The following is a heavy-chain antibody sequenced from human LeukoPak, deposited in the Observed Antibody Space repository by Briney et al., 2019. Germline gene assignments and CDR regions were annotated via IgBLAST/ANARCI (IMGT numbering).Heavy chain of an antibody. D-gene: IGHD1-26*01. V-gene: IGHV3-23*01. CDR1: GFTFSSYA. J-gene: IGHJ4*02. CDR2: ISGSGSST. CDR3: ASRATYFDY. Sequence: PGGSLRLSCAASGFTFSSYAMSWVRQAPGKGLEWVSGISGSGSSTYYADSVKGRFTISRDNSKNTLYLQINSLRAEDTAVYYCASRATYFDYWGQGTLVTVSS.